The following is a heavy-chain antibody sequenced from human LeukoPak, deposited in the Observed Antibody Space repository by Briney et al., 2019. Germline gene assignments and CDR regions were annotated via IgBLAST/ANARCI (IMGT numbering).Heavy chain of an antibody. D-gene: IGHD3-9*01. V-gene: IGHV1-69*05. Sequence: ASVKVSCKASGGTFSSYAISWVRQAPGQGLEWMGGIIPIFGTANYAQKFQGRVTITTDESTSAAYMELSSLRSEDTAVYYCANGATLYFDWLLGAFDIWGQGTMVTVSS. J-gene: IGHJ3*02. CDR1: GGTFSSYA. CDR2: IIPIFGTA. CDR3: ANGATLYFDWLLGAFDI.